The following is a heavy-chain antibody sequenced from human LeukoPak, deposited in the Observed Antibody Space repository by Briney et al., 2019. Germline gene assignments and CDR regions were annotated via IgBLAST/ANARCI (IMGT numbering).Heavy chain of an antibody. CDR3: ARDGVAGTAHFDY. Sequence: SQTLSLTCTVSGGSISSSGYYWTWIRQHPGKGLEWIGYIYYSGSTYYNPSLKSRVAISVDTSKNQFSLKLTSVTAADTAVYYCARDGVAGTAHFDYWGQGTLVTVSS. CDR1: GGSISSSGYY. J-gene: IGHJ4*02. D-gene: IGHD3-10*01. V-gene: IGHV4-31*03. CDR2: IYYSGST.